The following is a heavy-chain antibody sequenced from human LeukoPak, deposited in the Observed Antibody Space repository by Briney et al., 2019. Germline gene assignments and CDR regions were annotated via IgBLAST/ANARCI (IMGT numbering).Heavy chain of an antibody. CDR3: ARQLAWELPYFDY. D-gene: IGHD1-26*01. V-gene: IGHV5-51*01. CDR2: IYPGDSDT. J-gene: IGHJ4*02. Sequence: MRGESLQISCKGSGYSFTSYWIGWVRQMPGKGLEWMGIIYPGDSDTRYRPSFQGQVTISADKSISTAYLQWSSLKASDTAMYYCARQLAWELPYFDYWGQGTLVTVSS. CDR1: GYSFTSYW.